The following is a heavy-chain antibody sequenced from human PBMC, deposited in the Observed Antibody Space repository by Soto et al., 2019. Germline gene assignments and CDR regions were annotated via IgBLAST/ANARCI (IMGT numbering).Heavy chain of an antibody. Sequence: SLMVSCKASGGTVSSYAISWVRQAPGQGLEWMGGIITIFGTANYAQKFQSRVTITADESTSTAYMELSSLRSEDTAVYYCARGEEHCSGGSCFSDVGYNCMDPWGQGTPVTVS. V-gene: IGHV1-69*13. CDR1: GGTVSSYA. CDR3: ARGEEHCSGGSCFSDVGYNCMDP. D-gene: IGHD2-15*01. CDR2: IITIFGTA. J-gene: IGHJ5*02.